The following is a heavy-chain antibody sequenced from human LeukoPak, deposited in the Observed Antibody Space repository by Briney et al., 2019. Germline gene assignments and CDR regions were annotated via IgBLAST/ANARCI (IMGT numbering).Heavy chain of an antibody. CDR2: IYSGGST. V-gene: IGHV3-66*01. D-gene: IGHD3-22*01. J-gene: IGHJ4*02. Sequence: AGGSLRLSCAASGFTVSSNYMSWVRQAPGKGLEWVSVIYSGGSTYYADSVKGRFTISRDNSKNTLYLQMNSLRAEDTAVYYCAKATGITMIVVVTDYWGQGTLVTVSS. CDR3: AKATGITMIVVVTDY. CDR1: GFTVSSNY.